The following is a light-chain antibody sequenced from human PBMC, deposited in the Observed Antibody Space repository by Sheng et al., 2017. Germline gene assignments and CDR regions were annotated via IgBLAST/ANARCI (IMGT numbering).Light chain of an antibody. CDR1: QSVRNN. CDR3: QQYNDWSRT. J-gene: IGKJ1*01. CDR2: GAS. V-gene: IGKV3-15*01. Sequence: EIVMTQSPATLSVSPGERATLSCRASQSVRNNLAWFQQRVGQTPRLLIYGASTRATGVPARFSGSGSGTEFTLSISSLQSEDFAVYYCQQYNDWSRTFGPGTKVDI.